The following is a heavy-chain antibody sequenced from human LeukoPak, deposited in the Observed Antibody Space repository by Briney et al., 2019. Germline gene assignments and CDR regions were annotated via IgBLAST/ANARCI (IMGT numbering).Heavy chain of an antibody. CDR3: ARDYYGSGS. CDR2: IYSGGST. CDR1: GFTFSTYT. Sequence: GGSLRLSCAASGFTFSTYTMHWVRQAPGKGLEWVSVIYSGGSTYYADSVKGRFTISRDNSKNTLYLQMNSLRAEDTAVYYCARDYYGSGSWGQGTLVTVSS. J-gene: IGHJ4*02. V-gene: IGHV3-66*01. D-gene: IGHD3-10*01.